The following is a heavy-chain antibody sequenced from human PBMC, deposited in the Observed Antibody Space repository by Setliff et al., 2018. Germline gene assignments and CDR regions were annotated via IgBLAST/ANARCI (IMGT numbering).Heavy chain of an antibody. D-gene: IGHD4-4*01. Sequence: ASVKVSCKASGYIFTSYGISWVRQAPGQGLEWMGGTIPSFGSTNYAQKFQDRVTIITDESTSTAYMELSSLRTEDTAVYYCARADYIRYFYMDAWGKGTTVTVSS. J-gene: IGHJ6*03. CDR3: ARADYIRYFYMDA. CDR2: TIPSFGST. CDR1: GYIFTSYG. V-gene: IGHV1-69*05.